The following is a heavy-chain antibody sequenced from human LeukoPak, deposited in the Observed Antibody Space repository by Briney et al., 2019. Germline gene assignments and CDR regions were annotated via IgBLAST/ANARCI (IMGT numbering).Heavy chain of an antibody. CDR3: ARDLRPNYYDSSGYGY. CDR1: GFTFSCCG. V-gene: IGHV3-30*02. Sequence: GGSLRLSCTASGFTFSCCGMHWVRQAPGKGLEWVTFIRNDGSDKYYADSVKGRFAISRDNSKNTAYLQMNSLRAEDTAVYYCARDLRPNYYDSSGYGYWGQGTLVTVSS. CDR2: IRNDGSDK. J-gene: IGHJ4*02. D-gene: IGHD3-22*01.